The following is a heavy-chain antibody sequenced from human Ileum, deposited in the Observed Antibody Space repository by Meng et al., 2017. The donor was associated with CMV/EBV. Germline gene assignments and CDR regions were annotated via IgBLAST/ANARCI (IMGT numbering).Heavy chain of an antibody. Sequence: GESLKISCEVSGFPFSNYWMSWVRQVPGKGLEWVANINQDGSEKQYVDSMKGRFTISRDNAKNSLYLQMDSLRVEDTAVYYCARDSVGPIFGGQGTLVTVSS. CDR1: GFPFSNYW. CDR2: INQDGSEK. J-gene: IGHJ4*02. V-gene: IGHV3-7*01. D-gene: IGHD1-26*01. CDR3: ARDSVGPIF.